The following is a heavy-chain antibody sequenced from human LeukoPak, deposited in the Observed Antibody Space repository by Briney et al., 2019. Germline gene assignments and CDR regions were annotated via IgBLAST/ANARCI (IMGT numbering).Heavy chain of an antibody. CDR2: IYWNDDK. J-gene: IGHJ3*02. CDR1: GFSLSTSGVG. D-gene: IGHD6-6*01. V-gene: IGHV2-5*01. Sequence: SGPALVKPTQTLTLTCTFSGFSLSTSGVGVGWIRQPPGKALEWLALIYWNDDKRYSPSLKSRLTITKDTSKNQVVLTMPNMDPVDTATYLFAHSQLAAVWGAFDIWGQGTMVTVSS. CDR3: AHSQLAAVWGAFDI.